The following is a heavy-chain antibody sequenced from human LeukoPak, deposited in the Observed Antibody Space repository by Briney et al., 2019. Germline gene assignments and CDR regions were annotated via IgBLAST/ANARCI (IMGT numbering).Heavy chain of an antibody. CDR1: GFTFSDYW. CDR2: IKQDGSEK. J-gene: IGHJ4*02. V-gene: IGHV3-7*01. CDR3: ARKGGYSSGYYY. Sequence: GGSLRLSCAASGFTFSDYWMTWVRQAPGKGLEWVANIKQDGSEKDYVDSVKGRFTISRDNTNNSLYLQMDSLRVEDTAVYYCARKGGYSSGYYYWGQGTLVTVSS. D-gene: IGHD3-22*01.